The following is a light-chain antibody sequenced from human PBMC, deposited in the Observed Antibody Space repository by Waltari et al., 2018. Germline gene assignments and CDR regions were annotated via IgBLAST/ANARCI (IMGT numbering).Light chain of an antibody. CDR2: GAS. V-gene: IGKV3-20*01. Sequence: IVLTHSPGTLSLSPVERATLSCRASQTVRTTYLAWYQQKPGQAPTLLIYGASSRATGIPDRFSGSGSGTDFSLTISSLEPEDFAVYYCQQYDISPLTFGGGTKVEIK. CDR3: QQYDISPLT. J-gene: IGKJ4*01. CDR1: QTVRTTY.